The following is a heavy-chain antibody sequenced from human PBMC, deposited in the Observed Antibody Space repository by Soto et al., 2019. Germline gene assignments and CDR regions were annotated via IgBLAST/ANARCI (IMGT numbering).Heavy chain of an antibody. CDR3: ARGDTPMITGMDSFDI. CDR2: IKQDGTEK. J-gene: IGHJ3*02. V-gene: IGHV3-7*01. Sequence: LRLACAASVFAFSRYWMNWVRQAPVKGLEWVANIKQDGTEKNYVDSVKGRFTISRDNARKSLYLQMDSLRAEDTAVYFCARGDTPMITGMDSFDIWGQGTMVTVSS. D-gene: IGHD5-18*01. CDR1: VFAFSRYW.